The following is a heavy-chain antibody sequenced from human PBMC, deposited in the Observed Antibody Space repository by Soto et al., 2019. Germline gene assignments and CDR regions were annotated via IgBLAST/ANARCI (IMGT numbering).Heavy chain of an antibody. CDR3: ARDIRGYSRAFDY. Sequence: QVQLQESGPGLVKPSEALSLTCTVSGGSVSSGSYYWTWIRQPPGMGLEWIGYIYYSGSTNYNPSLKSRVSISVYTSKNQFSLKLTSVTAADTAVYYCARDIRGYSRAFDYWGQGTLVTVSS. J-gene: IGHJ4*02. V-gene: IGHV4-61*01. CDR2: IYYSGST. CDR1: GGSVSSGSYY. D-gene: IGHD5-18*01.